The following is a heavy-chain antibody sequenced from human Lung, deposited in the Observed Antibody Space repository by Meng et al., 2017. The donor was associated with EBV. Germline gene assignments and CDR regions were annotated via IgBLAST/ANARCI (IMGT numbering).Heavy chain of an antibody. Sequence: EVQLVESGGXLVKRGXSLRRSCVASGFIFSDYNMNWLRQAPGKVLEWVSSISSGNSYIYYADSVKGRFSISRDNAKNSLSLQMNSLRADDTAVYYCARLTGTGWFDPWGQGTMGTVSS. CDR3: ARLTGTGWFDP. CDR2: ISSGNSYI. CDR1: GFIFSDYN. V-gene: IGHV3-21*02. D-gene: IGHD1-7*01. J-gene: IGHJ5*02.